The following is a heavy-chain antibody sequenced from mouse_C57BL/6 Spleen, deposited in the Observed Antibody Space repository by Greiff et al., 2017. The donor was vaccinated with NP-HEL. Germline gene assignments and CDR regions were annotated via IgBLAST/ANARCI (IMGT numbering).Heavy chain of an antibody. V-gene: IGHV1-64*01. CDR3: AREWVNGRSFDY. J-gene: IGHJ2*01. CDR2: IHPNSGST. CDR1: GYTFTSYW. D-gene: IGHD1-1*02. Sequence: QVQLQQPGAELVKPGASVKLSCKASGYTFTSYWMHWVKQRPGQGLEWIGMIHPNSGSTNYNEKFKSKATLTADKSSSTAYMQLSSLTSEDSAVYYGAREWVNGRSFDYWGQGTTLTVSS.